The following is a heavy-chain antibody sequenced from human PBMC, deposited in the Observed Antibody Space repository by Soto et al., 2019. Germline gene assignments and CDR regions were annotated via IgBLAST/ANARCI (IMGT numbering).Heavy chain of an antibody. J-gene: IGHJ5*01. CDR3: ARDDDYEGNWLDS. CDR1: GFAFSRHG. Sequence: QVQLVESGGGVVQPGRSLRLSCAASGFAFSRHGMHWVRQAPGKGLEWVAVIVRDGSEDYYADSVEGRFTISRDNSKNSLYLEMNNLGPEDTAVYYCARDDDYEGNWLDSWGQGTLVTVSS. D-gene: IGHD4-17*01. V-gene: IGHV3-33*01. CDR2: IVRDGSED.